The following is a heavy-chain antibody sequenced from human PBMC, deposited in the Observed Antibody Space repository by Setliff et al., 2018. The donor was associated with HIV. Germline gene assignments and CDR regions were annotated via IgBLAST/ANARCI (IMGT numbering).Heavy chain of an antibody. CDR3: ARVVAGS. Sequence: PGGSLRLSCAASGFTFSDYYMSWIRQAPGKGLEWVAAISPDGNEIHYVDSVRGRFTISRDNAKNSLYLQTSSLRAEDTAVYYCARVVAGSWGQGTLVTVSS. V-gene: IGHV3-7*01. D-gene: IGHD6-19*01. CDR2: ISPDGNEI. J-gene: IGHJ5*02. CDR1: GFTFSDYY.